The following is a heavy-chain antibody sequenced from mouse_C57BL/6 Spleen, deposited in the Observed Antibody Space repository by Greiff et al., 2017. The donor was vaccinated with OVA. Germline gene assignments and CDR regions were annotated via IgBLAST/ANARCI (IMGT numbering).Heavy chain of an antibody. CDR1: GFTFSSYA. V-gene: IGHV5-9-1*02. CDR2: ISSGGDYI. D-gene: IGHD4-1*01. Sequence: EVKLVESGEGLVKPGGSLKLSCAASGFTFSSYAMSWVRQTPEKRLEWVAYISSGGDYIYYADTVKGRFTISKDNARNTLYLQMSSLKSEDTAMYYCTRGTGTLYFDYWGQGTTLTVSS. CDR3: TRGTGTLYFDY. J-gene: IGHJ2*01.